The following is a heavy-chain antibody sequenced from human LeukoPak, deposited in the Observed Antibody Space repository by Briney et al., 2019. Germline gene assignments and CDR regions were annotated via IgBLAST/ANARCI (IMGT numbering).Heavy chain of an antibody. CDR1: GFTFSGAA. CDR2: ITGDSIWI. CDR3: ARLYCSSGSCYGKHYFVY. V-gene: IGHV3-21*01. Sequence: GGSLRLSCAASGFTFSGAAMEWVRQAPGKGLEWVSSITGDSIWIYYADSVKGRFTISRDNTKNSLSLQMNSLRAEDTAVYYCARLYCSSGSCYGKHYFVYWGQGALVTVSS. J-gene: IGHJ4*02. D-gene: IGHD2-15*01.